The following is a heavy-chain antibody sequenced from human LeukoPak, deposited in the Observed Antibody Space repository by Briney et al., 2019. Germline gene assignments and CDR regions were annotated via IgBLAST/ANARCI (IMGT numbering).Heavy chain of an antibody. V-gene: IGHV3-11*01. CDR3: ARDHAYSSSLASDY. CDR2: ISSSGSTI. J-gene: IGHJ4*02. CDR1: GFTFSDYY. Sequence: GGSLRLSCAASGFTFSDYYMSWIRQAPGKGLEWVSYISSSGSTIYYADSVKGRFTISRDDAKNSLYLQMNSLRAEDTAVYYCARDHAYSSSLASDYWGQGTLVTVSS. D-gene: IGHD6-6*01.